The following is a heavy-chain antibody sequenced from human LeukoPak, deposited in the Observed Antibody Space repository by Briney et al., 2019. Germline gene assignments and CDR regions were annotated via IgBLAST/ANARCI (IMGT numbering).Heavy chain of an antibody. J-gene: IGHJ4*02. CDR3: ARGGWVPAAATDY. D-gene: IGHD6-13*01. CDR2: TNPSGGNT. CDR1: GYTFSNYY. V-gene: IGHV1-46*03. Sequence: ASVKVSCKASGYTFSNYYMHWVRQAPGQGLEWMGITNPSGGNTIYAQKFQGRVTMTRDTSTSTVYMEVSSLRSEDTAVYYCARGGWVPAAATDYWGQGTLVTVSS.